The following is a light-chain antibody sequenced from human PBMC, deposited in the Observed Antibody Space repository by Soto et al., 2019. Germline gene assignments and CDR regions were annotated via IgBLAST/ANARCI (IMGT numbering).Light chain of an antibody. J-gene: IGLJ3*02. CDR3: QSYDSSLGGWV. CDR1: SSNIGAGCD. CDR2: GNN. V-gene: IGLV1-40*01. Sequence: QAVVTQPPSVSGAPGQRVTISCTGSSSNIGAGCDVHWYQQLPGTAPKLLIYGNNNRPSGVPDRFSGSKSDTSASLAITGLQAGDEADYYCQSYDSSLGGWVFGGGTKVTVL.